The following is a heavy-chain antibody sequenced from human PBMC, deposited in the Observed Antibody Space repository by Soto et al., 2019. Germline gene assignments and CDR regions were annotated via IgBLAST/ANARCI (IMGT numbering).Heavy chain of an antibody. J-gene: IGHJ6*02. Sequence: SETLSLTCAVSGYSIRSGYFWGWIRQPPGRGLEWIGSMYHSGITYYNLSLKSRVTISVDTSKNQLSLKLSSATAADTAVYYCARSMYSTSAQLYYGMDVWGQGTTVTVSS. D-gene: IGHD6-6*01. CDR3: ARSMYSTSAQLYYGMDV. CDR2: MYHSGIT. CDR1: GYSIRSGYF. V-gene: IGHV4-38-2*01.